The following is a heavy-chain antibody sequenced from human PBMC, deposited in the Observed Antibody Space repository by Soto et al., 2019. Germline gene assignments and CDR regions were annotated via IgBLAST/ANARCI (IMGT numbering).Heavy chain of an antibody. Sequence: EVQLAESGAGLVQPWGSLRLSCGASGFTFSSYSLNWVRQAPGKGVEWGSYISSSSSTIYYADSVKGRITISRDNTKNLLYLQMTGLRDEDTAVYYCASEGGSLNWFDTCGQGTLVTVSS. D-gene: IGHD1-26*01. CDR2: ISSSSSTI. J-gene: IGHJ5*02. V-gene: IGHV3-48*02. CDR1: GFTFSSYS. CDR3: ASEGGSLNWFDT.